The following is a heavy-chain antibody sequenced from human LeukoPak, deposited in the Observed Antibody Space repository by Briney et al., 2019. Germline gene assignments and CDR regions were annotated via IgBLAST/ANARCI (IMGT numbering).Heavy chain of an antibody. J-gene: IGHJ4*02. CDR1: GFTFSGHW. CDR3: ARDGEMPTIYFDY. Sequence: PGGSLRLSCAVSGFTFSGHWMSWVRQAPGKGLEWVANINQDGSETYYVDSVKGRFTISRDNAKNSLFLQMNNLRAEDTAVYYCARDGEMPTIYFDYWGQGTLVTVSS. CDR2: INQDGSET. D-gene: IGHD5-24*01. V-gene: IGHV3-7*01.